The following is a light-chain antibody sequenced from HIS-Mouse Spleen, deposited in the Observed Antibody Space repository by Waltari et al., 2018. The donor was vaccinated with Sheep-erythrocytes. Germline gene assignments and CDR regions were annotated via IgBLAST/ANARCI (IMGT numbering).Light chain of an antibody. Sequence: QSALTQPASVSGSPGQSITISCTGTSSDVGGYNYVSWYQQHPGKAPKLMFYDVSKRPSGVPGRFSGSKSGNTASLTISGLQAEDEADYYCCSYAGSYNHVFATGTKVTVL. V-gene: IGLV2-11*01. CDR1: SSDVGGYNY. CDR2: DVS. CDR3: CSYAGSYNHV. J-gene: IGLJ1*01.